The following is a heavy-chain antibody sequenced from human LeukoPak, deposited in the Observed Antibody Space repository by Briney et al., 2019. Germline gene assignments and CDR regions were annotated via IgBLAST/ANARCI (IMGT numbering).Heavy chain of an antibody. CDR2: IYYSGST. V-gene: IGHV4-39*07. CDR3: ARERSEGSGWSPYNWFDP. Sequence: SETLSLTCTVSGGSISSSSYYWGWIRQPPGKGLEWIGSIYYSGSTYYNPSLKSRVTISVDTSKNQFSLKLSSVTAADTAVYYCARERSEGSGWSPYNWFDPWGQGTLVTVSS. J-gene: IGHJ5*02. D-gene: IGHD6-19*01. CDR1: GGSISSSSYY.